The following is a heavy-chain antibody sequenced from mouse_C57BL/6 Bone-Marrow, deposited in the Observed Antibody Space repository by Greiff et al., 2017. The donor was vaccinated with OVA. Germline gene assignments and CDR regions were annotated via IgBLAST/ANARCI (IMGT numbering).Heavy chain of an antibody. D-gene: IGHD1-1*01. CDR1: GYTFTSYD. CDR2: IYPRDGST. CDR3: ARGVTTVVADAMDY. V-gene: IGHV1-85*01. Sequence: QVQLKQSGPELVKPGASVKLSCKASGYTFTSYDINWVKQRPGQGLEWIGWIYPRDGSTKYNEKFKGKATLTVDTSSSTAYMELHSLTSEDSAVYFCARGVTTVVADAMDYWGQGTSVTVSS. J-gene: IGHJ4*01.